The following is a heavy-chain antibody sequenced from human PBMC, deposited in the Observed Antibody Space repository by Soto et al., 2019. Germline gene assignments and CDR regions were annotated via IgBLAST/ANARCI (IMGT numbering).Heavy chain of an antibody. CDR2: IDGGGYT. J-gene: IGHJ5*02. V-gene: IGHV3-53*02. CDR3: ARGVGSSYVTPPISNWFDP. D-gene: IGHD2-15*01. CDR1: GFIVSRNY. Sequence: EVQLVETGGGLIQPGGSLRLSCAASGFIVSRNYMYWVRQAPGKGLEWVSVIDGGGYTYYADSVKGRFTISRDNSKNTLYLQMNSLRAEDSAVYSCARGVGSSYVTPPISNWFDPWGQGTLVTVSS.